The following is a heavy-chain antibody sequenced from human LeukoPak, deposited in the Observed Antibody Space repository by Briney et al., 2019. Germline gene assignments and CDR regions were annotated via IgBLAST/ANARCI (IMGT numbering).Heavy chain of an antibody. D-gene: IGHD6-19*01. CDR2: INSDGRST. CDR1: GFTFSNYW. V-gene: IGHV3-74*01. J-gene: IGHJ4*02. CDR3: ARDLSSSGWSFDY. Sequence: GGSPRLSCAASGFTFSNYWMHWVQQAPGKGLVWVSRINSDGRSTNYADSVKGRFTISRDNAKNTLFLQMNSLRAEDAAVYYCARDLSSSGWSFDYWGQGTLVTVSS.